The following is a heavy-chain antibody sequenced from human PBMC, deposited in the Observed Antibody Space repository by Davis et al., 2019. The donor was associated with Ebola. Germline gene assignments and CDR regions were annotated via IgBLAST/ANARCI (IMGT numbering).Heavy chain of an antibody. V-gene: IGHV3-30*18. CDR1: GFTFSRYA. CDR3: VKDLGYSSGGLDS. J-gene: IGHJ4*02. CDR2: ISYDGCTE. D-gene: IGHD2-15*01. Sequence: GESLKISCAASGFTFSRYAMNWVRQVPGKGLEWLALISYDGCTEYYSDSVKGRFTISRDDSKNTFYLEMRSLRPEDTALYYCVKDLGYSSGGLDSWGQGTLVTVSS.